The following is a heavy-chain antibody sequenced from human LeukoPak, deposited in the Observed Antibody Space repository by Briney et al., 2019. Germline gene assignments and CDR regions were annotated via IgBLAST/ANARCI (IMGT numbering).Heavy chain of an antibody. D-gene: IGHD3-22*01. CDR2: IYYSGST. J-gene: IGHJ4*02. CDR1: GGSISSSSYY. CDR3: ARGYDSSGYYYEVFDY. Sequence: PSETLSLTCTVSGGSISSSSYYWGWIRQPPGKGLEWIGSIYYSGSTYYNPSLKSRVTISVDTSKNQFSLKLSSVTAADTAVYYCARGYDSSGYYYEVFDYWGQGTLVTVSS. V-gene: IGHV4-39*07.